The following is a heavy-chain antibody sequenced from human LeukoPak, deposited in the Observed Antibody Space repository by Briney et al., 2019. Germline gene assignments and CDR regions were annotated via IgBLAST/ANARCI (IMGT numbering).Heavy chain of an antibody. J-gene: IGHJ4*02. V-gene: IGHV4-59*01. CDR1: GVSISSYY. Sequence: SETLSLTCTVSGVSISSYYWSWIRQPPGKGLEWIGYIYYSGSTNYNPSLKSRVTISVDTSKNQFSLKLSSVTAADTAVYYCARGGKYYYDSSGLFDYWGQGTLVTVSS. CDR3: ARGGKYYYDSSGLFDY. D-gene: IGHD3-22*01. CDR2: IYYSGST.